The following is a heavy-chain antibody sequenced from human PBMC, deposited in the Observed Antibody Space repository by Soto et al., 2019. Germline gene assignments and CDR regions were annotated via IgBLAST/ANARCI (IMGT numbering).Heavy chain of an antibody. Sequence: LVKVSCKASGGTFSSYAISWVRQAPGQGLEWMGGIIPIFGTANYAQKFQGRVTITADESTSTAYMELSSLRSEDTAVYYCASREPGVVVPAARPTYYYYGMDVWGQGTTVTVSS. V-gene: IGHV1-69*13. CDR1: GGTFSSYA. CDR2: IIPIFGTA. J-gene: IGHJ6*02. CDR3: ASREPGVVVPAARPTYYYYGMDV. D-gene: IGHD2-2*01.